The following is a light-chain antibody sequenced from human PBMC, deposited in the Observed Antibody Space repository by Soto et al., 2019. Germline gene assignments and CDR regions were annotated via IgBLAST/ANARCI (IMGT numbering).Light chain of an antibody. CDR3: QQYRT. V-gene: IGKV3-15*01. CDR1: QSVSLS. J-gene: IGKJ1*01. CDR2: GAS. Sequence: ILLTQSPATLSVSLGDSATLSCRASQSVSLSLAWYQMRPGQPPRLLIYGASTRATDIPARFSGSGSGTDFTLTISRLEPEDFAVYYCQQYRTFGQGTKV.